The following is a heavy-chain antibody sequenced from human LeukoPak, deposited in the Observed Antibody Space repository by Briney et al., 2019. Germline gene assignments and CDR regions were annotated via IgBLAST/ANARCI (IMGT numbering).Heavy chain of an antibody. CDR3: ARDWTPLDY. D-gene: IGHD3/OR15-3a*01. V-gene: IGHV3-53*01. CDR2: MYADGST. J-gene: IGHJ4*02. Sequence: PGGSLRLSCAASGLTVGINYMSWVRQAPGKGLEWVSFMYADGSTDYADSVKGRFTISRDNSKNTLYLQMNTLRAEDTAVYYCARDWTPLDYWGQGTLVAVSS. CDR1: GLTVGINY.